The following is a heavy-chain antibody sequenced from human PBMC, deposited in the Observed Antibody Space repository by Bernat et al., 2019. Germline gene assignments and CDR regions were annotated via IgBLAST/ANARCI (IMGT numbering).Heavy chain of an antibody. CDR3: ARDAVNYYGSNVRGYFDY. D-gene: IGHD3-10*01. J-gene: IGHJ4*02. CDR2: ISYDGSNK. CDR1: GFTFSSYA. V-gene: IGHV3-30-3*01. Sequence: QVQLVESGGGVVQPGRSLRLSCVASGFTFSSYAMHWVRQAPGKGLEGVAVISYDGSNKYYADSVKGRFTISRDKSKNTLYLQMNSLRAEDTAVYYCARDAVNYYGSNVRGYFDYWGQGTLVTVSS.